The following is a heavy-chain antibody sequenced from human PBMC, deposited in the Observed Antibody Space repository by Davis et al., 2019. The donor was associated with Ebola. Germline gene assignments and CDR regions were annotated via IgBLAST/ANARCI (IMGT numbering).Heavy chain of an antibody. V-gene: IGHV1-18*01. CDR3: AIPPGYSSSWAFDY. D-gene: IGHD6-13*01. J-gene: IGHJ4*02. Sequence: AASVKVSCKGSGYTFTSYGISWVRQAPGQGLEWMGWISAYNGNTNYAQKLQGRVTMTRNTSISTAYMELSSLRSEDTAVYYCAIPPGYSSSWAFDYWGQGTLVTVSS. CDR2: ISAYNGNT. CDR1: GYTFTSYG.